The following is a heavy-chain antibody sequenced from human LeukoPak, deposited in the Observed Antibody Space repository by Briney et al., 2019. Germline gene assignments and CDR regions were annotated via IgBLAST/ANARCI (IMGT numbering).Heavy chain of an antibody. Sequence: ASVKVSCKASGYTFTGYYMHRVRQAPGQGLEWMGWINPNSGGTNYAQKFQGRVTMTRDTSISTAYMELSRLRSDDTAVYYCATFMVRGVIIVDYWGQGTLVTVSS. V-gene: IGHV1-2*02. CDR3: ATFMVRGVIIVDY. CDR1: GYTFTGYY. J-gene: IGHJ4*02. D-gene: IGHD3-10*01. CDR2: INPNSGGT.